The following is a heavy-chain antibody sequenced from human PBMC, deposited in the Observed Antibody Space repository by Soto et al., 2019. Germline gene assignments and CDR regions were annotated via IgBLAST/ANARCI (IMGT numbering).Heavy chain of an antibody. CDR2: ISAYNGNT. V-gene: IGHV1-18*04. J-gene: IGHJ4*02. D-gene: IGHD3-10*01. CDR1: AYTFTSYY. CDR3: ARDQTPEYY. Sequence: ASLKVSCKPSAYTFTSYYMHRVRQAPGQGLEWMGWISAYNGNTNYAQKLQGRVTMTTDTSTSTAYMELRSLRSDDTAVYYCARDQTPEYYCGEGTLVTXSS.